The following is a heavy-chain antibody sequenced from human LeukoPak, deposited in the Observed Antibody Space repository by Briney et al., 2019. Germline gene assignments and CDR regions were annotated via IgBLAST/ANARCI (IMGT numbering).Heavy chain of an antibody. J-gene: IGHJ6*03. V-gene: IGHV1-69*05. CDR2: IIPIFGTA. CDR3: ARSHFYGGNRLNYYYYMDV. D-gene: IGHD4-23*01. Sequence: SVKVSCKASGGTFSSYAISWVRQAPGQGLEWMGGIIPIFGTANYAQKFQGRVTITTDESTSTAYMELSSLRSEDTAVYYCARSHFYGGNRLNYYYYMDVWGKGTTVTVSS. CDR1: GGTFSSYA.